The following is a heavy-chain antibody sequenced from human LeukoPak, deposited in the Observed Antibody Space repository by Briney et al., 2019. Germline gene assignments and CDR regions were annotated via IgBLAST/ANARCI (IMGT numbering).Heavy chain of an antibody. CDR3: ARDLGYYYDSSGYSDY. CDR1: GYTFTSYY. V-gene: IGHV1-46*01. Sequence: GASVKVSCKASGYTFTSYYMHWVRQAPGQGLEWMGIINPSGGSTSYAQKFQGRVTMTRDTSTSTVYMELSSLRSEDTAVYYCARDLGYYYDSSGYSDYWGQGTLVTVS. CDR2: INPSGGST. J-gene: IGHJ4*02. D-gene: IGHD3-22*01.